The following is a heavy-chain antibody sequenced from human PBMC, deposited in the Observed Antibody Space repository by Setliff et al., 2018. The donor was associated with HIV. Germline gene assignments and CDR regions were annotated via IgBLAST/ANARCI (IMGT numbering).Heavy chain of an antibody. V-gene: IGHV4-4*07. CDR3: ARVSDAFDI. CDR1: GGSISSYY. J-gene: IGHJ3*02. CDR2: IYTSGNT. Sequence: PSETLSLTCTVSGGSISSYYWSWIRQPAGKGLEWIGRIYTSGNTNYNPSLKSLKSRVTMSVDTSKNQFSLKLSSVTAADTAVYYCARVSDAFDIWGQGTMVTVSS.